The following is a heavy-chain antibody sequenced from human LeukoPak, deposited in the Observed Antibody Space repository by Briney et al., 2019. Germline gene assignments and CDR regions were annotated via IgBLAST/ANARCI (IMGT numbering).Heavy chain of an antibody. V-gene: IGHV1-46*01. Sequence: GASVKVSCXASGYTFTSYYMHWVRLAPGQGLEWMGIINPSGGSTSYAQKFQGRVTMTRDTSTSTVYMELSSLRSEDTAVYYCARGPPNWVGATSHFDYWGQGTLVTVSS. D-gene: IGHD1-26*01. CDR2: INPSGGST. CDR1: GYTFTSYY. J-gene: IGHJ4*02. CDR3: ARGPPNWVGATSHFDY.